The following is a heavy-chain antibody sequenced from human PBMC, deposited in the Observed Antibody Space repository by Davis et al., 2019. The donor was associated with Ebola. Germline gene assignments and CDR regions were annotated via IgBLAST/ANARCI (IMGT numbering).Heavy chain of an antibody. V-gene: IGHV3-48*03. J-gene: IGHJ5*02. CDR2: ISIDGHSI. CDR1: GFSVSSYE. CDR3: AKDGKIVGAKLDP. D-gene: IGHD1-26*01. Sequence: PGGSLRLSCAASGFSVSSYEINWVRQAPGEGLEWLSYISIDGHSIYYAGSVKGRFTISRDNSKNTLYLQMNSLRAEDTAVYYCAKDGKIVGAKLDPWGQGTLVTVSS.